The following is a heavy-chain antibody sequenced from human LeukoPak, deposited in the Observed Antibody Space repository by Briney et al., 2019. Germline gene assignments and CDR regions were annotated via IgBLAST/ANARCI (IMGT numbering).Heavy chain of an antibody. CDR1: GGSISSYY. V-gene: IGHV4-59*12. CDR2: IYHSGST. J-gene: IGHJ4*02. Sequence: PSETLSLTCTVSGGSISSYYWSWIRQPPGKGLEWIGEIYHSGSTNYNPSLKSRVTISVDKSKNQFSLKLSSVTAADTAVYYCLGSGSRHYWGQGTLVTVSS. CDR3: LGSGSRHY. D-gene: IGHD3-10*01.